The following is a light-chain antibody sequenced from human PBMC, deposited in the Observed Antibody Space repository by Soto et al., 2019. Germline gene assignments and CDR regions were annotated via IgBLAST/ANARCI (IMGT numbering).Light chain of an antibody. J-gene: IGLJ2*01. CDR3: GTWDSSLSAVV. V-gene: IGLV1-51*02. CDR2: ENN. CDR1: SSNIGNNY. Sequence: QSVLTQPPSVSAAPGQKVTISCSGSSSNIGNNYVSWYQQLPGKAPKLLIYENNKRPSGIPDRFSGSKSGTSATLGITGLQTGDEADYYCGTWDSSLSAVVFGGGTKLPVL.